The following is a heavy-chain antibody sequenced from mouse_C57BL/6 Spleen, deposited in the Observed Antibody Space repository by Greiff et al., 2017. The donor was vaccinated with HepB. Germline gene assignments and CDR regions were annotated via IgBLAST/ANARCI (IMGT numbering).Heavy chain of an antibody. D-gene: IGHD2-4*01. CDR3: AREGDYDGYFDV. V-gene: IGHV1-63*01. CDR1: GYTFTNYW. J-gene: IGHJ1*03. CDR2: IYPGGGYT. Sequence: VQGVESGAELVRPGPSVKMSCKASGYTFTNYWIGWAKQRPGHGLEWIGDIYPGGGYTNYNEKFKGKATLTADKSSSTAYMQFSSLTSEDSAIYYCAREGDYDGYFDVWGTGTTVTVSS.